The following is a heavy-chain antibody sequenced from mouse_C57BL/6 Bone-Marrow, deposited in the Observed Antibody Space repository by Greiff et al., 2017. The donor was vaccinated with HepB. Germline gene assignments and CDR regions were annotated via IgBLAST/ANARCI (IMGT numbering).Heavy chain of an antibody. V-gene: IGHV1-5*01. CDR1: GYTFTSYW. CDR2: IYPGNSDT. CDR3: TRSEIFITTVVEYFDV. D-gene: IGHD1-1*01. Sequence: EVKLVESGTVLARPGASVKMSCKTSGYTFTSYWMHWVKQRPGQGLEWIGAIYPGNSDTSYNQKFKGKAKLTAVTSASTAYMELSSLTNEDSAVYYCTRSEIFITTVVEYFDVWGTGTTVTVSS. J-gene: IGHJ1*03.